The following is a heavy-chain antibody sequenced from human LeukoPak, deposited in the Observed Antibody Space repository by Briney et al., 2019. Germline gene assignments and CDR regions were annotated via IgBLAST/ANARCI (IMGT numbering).Heavy chain of an antibody. Sequence: GGSLRLSCAASGFTFNSYAIHWVRQAPGKGLEWVAIISNDGSYKNYADAVKGRFTISRDNSKNTLYLQMNSLKAEDTAVYYCVRAYYCSMDVWGQGTTVTVSS. CDR1: GFTFNSYA. V-gene: IGHV3-30*04. J-gene: IGHJ6*02. CDR2: ISNDGSYK. CDR3: VRAYYCSMDV.